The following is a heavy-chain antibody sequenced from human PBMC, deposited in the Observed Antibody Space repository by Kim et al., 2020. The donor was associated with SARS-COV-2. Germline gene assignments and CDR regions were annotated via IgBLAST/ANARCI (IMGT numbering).Heavy chain of an antibody. V-gene: IGHV3-9*01. CDR3: AKDMGDAVVVAVTGAFDI. J-gene: IGHJ3*02. D-gene: IGHD2-15*01. Sequence: KGRFTISRDNAKNSLYLQMNSLRAEDTALYYCAKDMGDAVVVAVTGAFDIWGQGTMVTVSS.